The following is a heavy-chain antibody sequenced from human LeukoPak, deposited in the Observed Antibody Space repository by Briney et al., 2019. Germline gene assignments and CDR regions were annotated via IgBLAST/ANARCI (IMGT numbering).Heavy chain of an antibody. CDR3: TPHSGYSRY. D-gene: IGHD3-22*01. CDR1: GFTFSNAW. CDR2: IKSKTDGGTT. Sequence: GGSLRLSCAASGFTFSNAWMSWVRQAPGKGLEWGGRIKSKTDGGTTDYSAPVKGRFTISRDDSKNTLYLQMNSLKTEDTAVYYCTPHSGYSRYWGQGTLVTVSS. V-gene: IGHV3-15*01. J-gene: IGHJ4*02.